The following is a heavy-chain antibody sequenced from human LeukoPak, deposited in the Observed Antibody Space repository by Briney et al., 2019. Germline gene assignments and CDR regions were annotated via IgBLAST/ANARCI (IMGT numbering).Heavy chain of an antibody. CDR2: ISYDGSNK. D-gene: IGHD5-12*01. J-gene: IGHJ4*02. CDR1: GFTFSSYG. CDR3: AKDLFVATIDPYDYFDY. V-gene: IGHV3-30*18. Sequence: GSLRLSCAASGFTFSSYGMHWVRQAPGKGLEWVAVISYDGSNKYYADSVKGRFTISRDNSKNTLYLQMNSLRAEDTAVYYCAKDLFVATIDPYDYFDYWGQGTLVTVSS.